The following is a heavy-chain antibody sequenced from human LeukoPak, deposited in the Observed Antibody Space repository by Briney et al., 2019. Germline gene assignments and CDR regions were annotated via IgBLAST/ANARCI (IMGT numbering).Heavy chain of an antibody. CDR2: ISGSGGST. D-gene: IGHD4-17*01. CDR3: AKDVFYDCGDYVGWEGTGYYFDY. CDR1: GFTFSSYA. J-gene: IGHJ4*02. V-gene: IGHV3-23*01. Sequence: PGGSLRLSCAASGFTFSSYAMSWVRQAPGKGLEWVSAISGSGGSTYYADSVKGRFTISRDNSKNTLYLQMNSLRAEDTAVYYCAKDVFYDCGDYVGWEGTGYYFDYWGQGTLVTVSS.